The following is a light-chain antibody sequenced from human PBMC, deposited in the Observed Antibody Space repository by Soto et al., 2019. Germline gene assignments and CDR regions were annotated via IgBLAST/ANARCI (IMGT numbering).Light chain of an antibody. Sequence: DIRLTQSPSILSASVEARVTNTCRDSQSIINSLAWYQQKPGKAPKLLIYKASSLQSGVPSRFSGSGSGKEFTLTISSLQPDDFATYYCQQSNSTPITFGQGTRLEIK. CDR3: QQSNSTPIT. CDR2: KAS. V-gene: IGKV1-5*03. J-gene: IGKJ5*01. CDR1: QSIINS.